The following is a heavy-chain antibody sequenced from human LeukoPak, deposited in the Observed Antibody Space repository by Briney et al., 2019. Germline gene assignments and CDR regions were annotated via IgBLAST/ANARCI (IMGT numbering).Heavy chain of an antibody. CDR1: GYTFTNYA. J-gene: IGHJ4*02. V-gene: IGHV1-3*02. CDR3: ARSPGGNARTWLDY. Sequence: ASVKVSCKAFGYTFTNYALHWVRQAPGQRLEWMGWTNGATGNTRFSQDFQGRLTITIDTSASTGYMELSSLRSEDTAVYYCARSPGGNARTWLDYWGQGTLVTVSS. D-gene: IGHD2-8*02. CDR2: TNGATGNT.